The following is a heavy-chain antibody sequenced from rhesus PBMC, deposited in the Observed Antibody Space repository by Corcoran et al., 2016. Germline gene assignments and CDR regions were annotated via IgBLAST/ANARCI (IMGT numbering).Heavy chain of an antibody. CDR3: ARDSWTGLLDS. J-gene: IGHJ6*01. CDR1: GDSVSSHSAT. V-gene: IGHV6-1*01. CDR2: TYYRSKWYN. D-gene: IGHD3-3*01. Sequence: QVQLQESGPGLVKPSQTLSLTCAISGDSVSSHSATWSWIRPSPSGGLEWLGRTYYRSKWYNDYEQSVQNRISINPDTSKNQFSLQLNSVTPEDMAVYYCARDSWTGLLDSWGQGVVVTVSS.